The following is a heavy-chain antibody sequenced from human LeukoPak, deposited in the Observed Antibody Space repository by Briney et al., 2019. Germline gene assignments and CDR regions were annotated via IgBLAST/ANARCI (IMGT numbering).Heavy chain of an antibody. Sequence: GGSLRLSCAASGFTFSDHYMDWVRQAPGKGLEWVGRTRNKANSYTTEYAASVKGRFTISRDDSKNSLYLQMNSLKTEDTAVYYCAKGPPVLLWFGEVDDYWGQGTLVTVSS. CDR3: AKGPPVLLWFGEVDDY. CDR2: TRNKANSYTT. V-gene: IGHV3-72*01. D-gene: IGHD3-10*01. J-gene: IGHJ4*02. CDR1: GFTFSDHY.